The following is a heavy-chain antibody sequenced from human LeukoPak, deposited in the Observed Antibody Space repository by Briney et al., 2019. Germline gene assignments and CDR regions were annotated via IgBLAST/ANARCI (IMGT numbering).Heavy chain of an antibody. CDR3: ARHVLLWFGESPYYFDY. CDR2: IYYSGST. Sequence: KSSETLSLTCTVSAGSISSSSYYWGWIRQPPGKGLEWIGSIYYSGSTYYNPSLKSRVTISVDTSKNQFSLKLSPVTAADTAVYYCARHVLLWFGESPYYFDYWGQGTLVTVSS. D-gene: IGHD3-10*01. CDR1: AGSISSSSYY. V-gene: IGHV4-39*07. J-gene: IGHJ4*02.